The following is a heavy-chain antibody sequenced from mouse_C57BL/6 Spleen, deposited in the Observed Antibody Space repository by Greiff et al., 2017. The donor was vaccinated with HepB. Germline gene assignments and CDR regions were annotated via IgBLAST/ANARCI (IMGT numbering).Heavy chain of an antibody. D-gene: IGHD2-3*01. CDR3: TRRDGYHWDFEV. CDR1: GYTFTDYE. CDR2: IDPETGGT. Sequence: VQLQQSGAELVRPGASVTLSCKASGYTFTDYEMHWVKQTPVHGLEWIGAIDPETGGTAYNQKFKGKAILTADKSSSTAYMELRSLTSEDSAVYYCTRRDGYHWDFEVWGTGTTVTVAS. V-gene: IGHV1-15*01. J-gene: IGHJ1*03.